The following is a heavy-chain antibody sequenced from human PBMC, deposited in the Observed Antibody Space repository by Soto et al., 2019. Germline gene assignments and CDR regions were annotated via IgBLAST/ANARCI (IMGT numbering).Heavy chain of an antibody. D-gene: IGHD6-13*01. Sequence: GGSLRLSCAASGFSFRSYRMNWVRQAPGKGLEWVADITHDGSNKYYADSVKGRFTISRDNSKNTLYLQMNSLRADATAIYYCAKGKQQLDYWGQGTLVTVSS. CDR3: AKGKQQLDY. CDR1: GFSFRSYR. J-gene: IGHJ4*02. V-gene: IGHV3-30*18. CDR2: ITHDGSNK.